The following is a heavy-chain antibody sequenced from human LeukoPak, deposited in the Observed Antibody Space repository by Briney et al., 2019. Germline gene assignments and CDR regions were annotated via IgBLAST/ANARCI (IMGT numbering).Heavy chain of an antibody. Sequence: GSSVKVSCKASGGTFSSYAISWVRQAPGQGLEWMGRIIPIFGTANYAQKFQGRVTITTDESTSTAYMELSSLRSEDTAVYYCAREYDYGDYEENYWGQGTLVTVSS. CDR1: GGTFSSYA. J-gene: IGHJ4*02. CDR2: IIPIFGTA. CDR3: AREYDYGDYEENY. D-gene: IGHD4-17*01. V-gene: IGHV1-69*05.